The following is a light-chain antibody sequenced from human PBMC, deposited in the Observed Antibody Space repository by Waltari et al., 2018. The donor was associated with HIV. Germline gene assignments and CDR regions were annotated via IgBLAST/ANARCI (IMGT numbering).Light chain of an antibody. CDR3: QSVDSSGSIWV. CDR1: ALPKQY. Sequence: SHQLTQPPSVSVSPGQTATITCSGDALPKQYATRYQQKPGQAPVLLIYIDSTRPSGIPERFSGSSSGTTVALTISGVQPEDEADYHCQSVDSSGSIWVFGGGTKLTVL. V-gene: IGLV3-25*03. J-gene: IGLJ3*02. CDR2: IDS.